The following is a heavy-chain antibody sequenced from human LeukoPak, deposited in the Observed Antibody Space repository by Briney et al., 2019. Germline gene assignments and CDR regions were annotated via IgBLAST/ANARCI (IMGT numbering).Heavy chain of an antibody. CDR1: GFTFSSYS. Sequence: GGSLRLSCAASGFTFSSYSMNWVRQAPGKGLEWVSSISSSSSYIYYADSVKGRFTISRDNAKNSLYLQMNSLRAEDTAAYYCARGLLQLAGFDYWGQGTLVTVSS. V-gene: IGHV3-21*01. J-gene: IGHJ4*02. CDR3: ARGLLQLAGFDY. CDR2: ISSSSSYI. D-gene: IGHD6-6*01.